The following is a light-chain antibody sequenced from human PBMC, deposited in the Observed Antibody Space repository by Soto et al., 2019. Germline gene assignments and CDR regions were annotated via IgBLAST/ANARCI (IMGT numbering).Light chain of an antibody. Sequence: QSVLTQPASVSGSPGQSITISCTGTSSDVGGYDYVYWYQQHPGKAPKLMIHDVSSRHSGVSNRFSGSKSGNTASLTISGLQAEDEADYYCSSYASSSTRVFGTGTKLTVL. V-gene: IGLV2-14*03. CDR1: SSDVGGYDY. J-gene: IGLJ1*01. CDR3: SSYASSSTRV. CDR2: DVS.